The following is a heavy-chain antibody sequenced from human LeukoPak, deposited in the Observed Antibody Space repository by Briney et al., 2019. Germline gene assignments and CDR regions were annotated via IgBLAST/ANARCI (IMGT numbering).Heavy chain of an antibody. Sequence: PGRSLRLSCAASGFTFSSYAMHWVRQAPGKGLEWVAVISYDGSNKYYADSVKGRFTISRDNAKNSLYLQMYSLRAEDTAVYYCARARGVYGSGPTVGFDAFDIWGQGTMVTVSS. D-gene: IGHD3-10*01. J-gene: IGHJ3*02. CDR3: ARARGVYGSGPTVGFDAFDI. V-gene: IGHV3-30*04. CDR2: ISYDGSNK. CDR1: GFTFSSYA.